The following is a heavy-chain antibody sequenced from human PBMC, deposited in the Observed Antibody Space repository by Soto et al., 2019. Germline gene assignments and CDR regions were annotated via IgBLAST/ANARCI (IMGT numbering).Heavy chain of an antibody. D-gene: IGHD3-3*01. CDR2: IYHSGST. CDR1: GGSISSSNW. V-gene: IGHV4-4*02. Sequence: QVQLQESGPGLVKPSGTLSLTCAVSGGSISSSNWWSWVRQPPGKGLEWIGEIYHSGSTNYNPSLESRVTISVDKSKNQFSLKLSSVTAADTAVYYCARCPRLRFLEWRAHAVRYFDLWGRGTLVTVPS. CDR3: ARCPRLRFLEWRAHAVRYFDL. J-gene: IGHJ2*01.